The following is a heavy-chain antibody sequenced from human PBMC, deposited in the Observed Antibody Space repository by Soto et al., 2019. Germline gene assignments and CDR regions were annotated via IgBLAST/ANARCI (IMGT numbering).Heavy chain of an antibody. CDR3: ARGPPGGNLNVLLWFGELAQFDP. J-gene: IGHJ5*02. Sequence: QLQLQESGPGLVKPSETLSLTCTVSGGSISSSSYYWGWIRQPPGKGLEWIGSIYYSGSTYYNPSLKSRVTISVDTSKNQFSLKLSSVTAADTAVYYCARGPPGGNLNVLLWFGELAQFDPWGQGTLVTVSS. D-gene: IGHD3-10*01. V-gene: IGHV4-39*01. CDR2: IYYSGST. CDR1: GGSISSSSYY.